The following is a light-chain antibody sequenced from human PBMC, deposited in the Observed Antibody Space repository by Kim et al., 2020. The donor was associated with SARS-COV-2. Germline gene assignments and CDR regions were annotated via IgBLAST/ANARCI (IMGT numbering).Light chain of an antibody. CDR2: GAS. Sequence: EIVMTQSPATLSVSPGDRATLSCRAGQSLRLLIYGASTRATGIPARFSGSGSGTQFTLTISSLQSEDFAVYYCQQYDNWPLTFGRGTKVDIK. V-gene: IGKV3-15*01. CDR3: QQYDNWPLT. CDR1: QSLR. J-gene: IGKJ1*01.